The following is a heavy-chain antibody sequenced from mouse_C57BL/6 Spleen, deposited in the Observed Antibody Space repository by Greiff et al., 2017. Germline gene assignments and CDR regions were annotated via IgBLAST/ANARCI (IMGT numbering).Heavy chain of an antibody. CDR1: GYTFTSYW. J-gene: IGHJ2*01. V-gene: IGHV1-69*01. CDR2: IDPSDSYT. CDR3: ARKRARDYVFDY. Sequence: QVQLKQPGAELVMPGASVKLSCKASGYTFTSYWMHWVKQRPGQGLEWIGEIDPSDSYTNYNQKFKGKSTLTVDKSSGTAYMQLSSLTSEDSAVYYCARKRARDYVFDYWGQGTTLTVSS. D-gene: IGHD2-4*01.